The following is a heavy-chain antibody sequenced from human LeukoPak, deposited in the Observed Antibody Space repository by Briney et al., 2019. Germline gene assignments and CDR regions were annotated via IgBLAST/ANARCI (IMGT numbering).Heavy chain of an antibody. CDR3: AKDFRYSGSYLGGDAFDI. V-gene: IGHV3-23*01. CDR2: ISGSGGST. D-gene: IGHD1-26*01. CDR1: GFTFSSYA. J-gene: IGHJ3*02. Sequence: GGSLRLSCAASGFTFSSYAMSWVRQPPGKGLEWVSAISGSGGSTYYADSVKGRFTISRDNSKNTLYLQMNSLRAEDTAVYYCAKDFRYSGSYLGGDAFDIWGQGTMVTVSS.